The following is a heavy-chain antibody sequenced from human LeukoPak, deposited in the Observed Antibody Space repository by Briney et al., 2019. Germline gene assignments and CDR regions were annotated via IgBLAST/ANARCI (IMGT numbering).Heavy chain of an antibody. J-gene: IGHJ3*01. CDR2: INPSGNRT. D-gene: IGHD2-15*01. V-gene: IGHV1-46*01. CDR1: GYTFSNYF. CDR3: VRACSDGGCEQAFDA. Sequence: GASVKVSCRASGYTFSNYFMHWARQAPGQGLEWMGIINPSGNRTDYAQKFKGRVTMTRDMSTSIVYMELSSLRSEDTAAYYCVRACSDGGCEQAFDAWGQGTMVTVSP.